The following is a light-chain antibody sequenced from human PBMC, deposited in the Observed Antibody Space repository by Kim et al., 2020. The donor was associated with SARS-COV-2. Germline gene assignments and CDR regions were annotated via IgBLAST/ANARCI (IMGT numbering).Light chain of an antibody. Sequence: EIVLTQSPATLSLSPGERATLSCRASQSVSNYLAWYQQKPGQAPRLLIHDASDRATGIPARFSGSGSGTDFTLTISSLEPEDSAVYYYRQRSNRSRNTFGQGTRLEIK. CDR2: DAS. V-gene: IGKV3-11*01. CDR1: QSVSNY. CDR3: RQRSNRSRNT. J-gene: IGKJ5*01.